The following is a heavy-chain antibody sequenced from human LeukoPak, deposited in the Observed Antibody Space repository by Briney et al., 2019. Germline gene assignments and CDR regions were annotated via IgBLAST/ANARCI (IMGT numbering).Heavy chain of an antibody. CDR1: GFTFTNFA. CDR3: ARRSRDGWYFDY. J-gene: IGHJ4*02. Sequence: GRSLRLSCAASGFTFTNFAVHWVRQAPGKGLEWVAFISYDGSTKYYADSVKGRFTISRDNSKNTLYLQMNSLRTEDTAVYYCARRSRDGWYFDYWGQGTPVTVSS. CDR2: ISYDGSTK. V-gene: IGHV3-30*04. D-gene: IGHD5-24*01.